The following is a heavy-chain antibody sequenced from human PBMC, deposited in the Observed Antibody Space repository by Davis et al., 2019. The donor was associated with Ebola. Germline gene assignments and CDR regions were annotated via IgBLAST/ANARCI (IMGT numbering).Heavy chain of an antibody. CDR2: IRSKANSYAT. CDR3: TRQVQDSSWYFVGWFDP. Sequence: PGGSLRLSCAASGFTFSGSAMHWVRQASGKGLEWVGRIRSKANSYATAYAASVKGRFTISRDDSKNTAYLQMNSLKTEDTAVYYCTRQVQDSSWYFVGWFDPWGQGTLVTVSS. CDR1: GFTFSGSA. J-gene: IGHJ5*02. D-gene: IGHD6-13*01. V-gene: IGHV3-73*01.